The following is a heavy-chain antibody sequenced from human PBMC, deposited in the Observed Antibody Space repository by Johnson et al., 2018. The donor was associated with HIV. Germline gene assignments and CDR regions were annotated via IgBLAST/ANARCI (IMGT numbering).Heavy chain of an antibody. CDR3: AKVDVTRAPRGTDAFDI. V-gene: IGHV3-9*01. CDR2: ISWNSGSI. D-gene: IGHD3-10*01. Sequence: LVESGGGLVQPGRSLRLSCAASGFTFDDYAMHWVRQAPGKGLAWVSGISWNSGSIGYADSVKGRFTISRDNAKNSLYLQMNSLRAEDTALYYCAKVDVTRAPRGTDAFDIWGQGTVVTVSS. J-gene: IGHJ3*02. CDR1: GFTFDDYA.